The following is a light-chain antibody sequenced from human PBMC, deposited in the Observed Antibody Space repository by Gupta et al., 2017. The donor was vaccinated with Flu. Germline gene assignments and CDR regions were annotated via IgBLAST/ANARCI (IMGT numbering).Light chain of an antibody. Sequence: QSVLTQPPSASGTPGQRVTISCSGDTSNIGSHTVNWYQQLPGTAPKLLIQNNDQRPSGVTDRFSCYKSGNSASPDISGLQSEDEADDYCAEWGGSLIGGVFGGGTKLTVL. V-gene: IGLV1-44*01. CDR1: TSNIGSHT. J-gene: IGLJ2*01. CDR3: AEWGGSLIGGV. CDR2: NND.